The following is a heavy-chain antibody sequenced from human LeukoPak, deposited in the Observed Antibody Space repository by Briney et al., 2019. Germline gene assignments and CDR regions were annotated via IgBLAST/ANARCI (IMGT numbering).Heavy chain of an antibody. CDR1: GGSISSGGYY. Sequence: SETLSLTCTVSGGSISSGGYYWSWIRQHPGTGLEWIGYIYYSGSTYYNPSLKSRVTISVDTSKNQFSLKLSSVTAADTAVYYCARYTVLLWPHDAFDIWGQGTMVTVSS. J-gene: IGHJ3*02. D-gene: IGHD3-10*01. CDR2: IYYSGST. CDR3: ARYTVLLWPHDAFDI. V-gene: IGHV4-31*03.